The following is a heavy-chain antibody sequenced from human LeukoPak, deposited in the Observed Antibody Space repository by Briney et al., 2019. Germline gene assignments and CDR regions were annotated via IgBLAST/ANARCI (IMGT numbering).Heavy chain of an antibody. D-gene: IGHD1-26*01. V-gene: IGHV3-43D*03. Sequence: GGSLRLSCAASGFTFDDYAMHWVRQAPGKGLEWVSLISWDGGSTYYADSVKGRFTISRDNSKNSLYLQMNSLRAEDTALYYCAKGSTYSGSYADYWGQGTLVTVSS. CDR2: ISWDGGST. J-gene: IGHJ4*02. CDR3: AKGSTYSGSYADY. CDR1: GFTFDDYA.